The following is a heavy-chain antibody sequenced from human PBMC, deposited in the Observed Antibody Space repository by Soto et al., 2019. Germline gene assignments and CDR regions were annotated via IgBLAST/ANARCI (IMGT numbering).Heavy chain of an antibody. CDR3: ARDVDTAMITHSTGCYTFDY. J-gene: IGHJ4*01. Sequence: EVQLVESGGGLVPPGGSLRLSCAASGLTFTAYSMHWVRQAPGKGLEWISYISSSSTSIYYADSVKGRFTISRDNAKNSLYLQLNSLRDEDTAVYYCARDVDTAMITHSTGCYTFDYWGQGTLVTVSS. D-gene: IGHD5-18*01. CDR1: GLTFTAYS. CDR2: ISSSSTSI. V-gene: IGHV3-48*02.